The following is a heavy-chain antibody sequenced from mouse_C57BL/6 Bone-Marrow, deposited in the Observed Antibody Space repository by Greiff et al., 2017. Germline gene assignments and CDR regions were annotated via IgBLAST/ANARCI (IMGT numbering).Heavy chain of an antibody. J-gene: IGHJ3*01. CDR3: ARIYGWWFAY. D-gene: IGHD1-1*02. V-gene: IGHV5-17*01. CDR1: GFTFSDYG. Sequence: EVQLVESGGGLVKPGGSLKLSCAASGFTFSDYGMHWVRQAPEKGLEWVAYISSGSSTIYYADTVKGRFTISRDNAKNTLFLQMTSLRSEDTVMYYCARIYGWWFAYWGQGTLVTVSA. CDR2: ISSGSSTI.